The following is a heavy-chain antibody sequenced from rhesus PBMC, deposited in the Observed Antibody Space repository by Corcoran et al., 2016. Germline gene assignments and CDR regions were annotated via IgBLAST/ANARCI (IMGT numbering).Heavy chain of an antibody. D-gene: IGHD3-34*01. CDR2: SDPSGSDT. CDR1: GYSFTSYW. J-gene: IGHJ5-1*01. CDR3: AKDVWGDYGRFDV. Sequence: EVQLVQSGAEVKRPGESLKISCKTSGYSFTSYWISWVRQMPGNGLEWMGTSDPSGSDTRDSPSFQGQVTITADKSISTAYLQWSSLKASDTATYYCAKDVWGDYGRFDVWGPGVLVTVSS. V-gene: IGHV5-20*02.